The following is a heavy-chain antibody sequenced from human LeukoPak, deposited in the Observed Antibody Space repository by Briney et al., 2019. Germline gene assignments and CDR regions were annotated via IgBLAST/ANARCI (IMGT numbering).Heavy chain of an antibody. CDR2: INPSGGST. D-gene: IGHD2-21*02. Sequence: ASVKVSCKASGYTFTSYYIHWVRQAPGQGLEWMGVINPSGGSTSYAQRFQGRVTMTRDTSTSTLYMELSSLRSEDTAVYYCARGGSTAGPLDYWGQGTLVTISS. V-gene: IGHV1-46*01. CDR3: ARGGSTAGPLDY. J-gene: IGHJ4*02. CDR1: GYTFTSYY.